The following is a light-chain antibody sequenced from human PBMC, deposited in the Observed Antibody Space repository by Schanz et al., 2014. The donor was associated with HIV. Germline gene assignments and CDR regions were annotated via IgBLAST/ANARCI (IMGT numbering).Light chain of an antibody. J-gene: IGKJ1*01. CDR2: QAS. Sequence: IQMTQSRFTLSASVGDRVTITCRASQSIGRWVAWYQQKPGQAPKLLIYQASSLESGVPSRFSGSGSGTEFTLTINSLQPDDFATYYCQQYKTFSWTFGQGTKVEAK. CDR1: QSIGRW. V-gene: IGKV1-5*03. CDR3: QQYKTFSWT.